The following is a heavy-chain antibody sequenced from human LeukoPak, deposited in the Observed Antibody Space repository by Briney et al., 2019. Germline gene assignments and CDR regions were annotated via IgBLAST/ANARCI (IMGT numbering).Heavy chain of an antibody. CDR3: ARDLIPYYYDSSGYPKDY. Sequence: GGSLRLSCAASGFTFSDYYMSWIRQAPGKGLEWVSNISSSGSTIYYADSVKGRFTISRDNAKNSLYLQMNSLRAEDTAVYYCARDLIPYYYDSSGYPKDYWGQGTLVTVSS. J-gene: IGHJ4*02. CDR1: GFTFSDYY. CDR2: ISSSGSTI. D-gene: IGHD3-22*01. V-gene: IGHV3-11*01.